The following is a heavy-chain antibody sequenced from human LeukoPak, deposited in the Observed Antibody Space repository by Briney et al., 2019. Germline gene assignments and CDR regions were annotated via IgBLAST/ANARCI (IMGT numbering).Heavy chain of an antibody. D-gene: IGHD6-13*01. Sequence: SETLPLTCAVYGGSFSGYYWSWIRQPPGKGLEWIGEINHSGSTNYNPSLKSRVTISVDTSKNQFSLKLSSVTAADTAVYYCARGIIAAAGTGGLRFVPPVQGTLVTVSS. CDR3: ARGIIAAAGTGGLRFVP. J-gene: IGHJ5*02. CDR1: GGSFSGYY. V-gene: IGHV4-34*01. CDR2: INHSGST.